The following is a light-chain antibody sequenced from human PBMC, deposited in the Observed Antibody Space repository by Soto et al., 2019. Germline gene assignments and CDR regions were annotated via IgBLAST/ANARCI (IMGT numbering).Light chain of an antibody. V-gene: IGKV2-28*01. Sequence: DPVMTQSPLSLPVTPGESASISCRSSESLLHSNGYTYLDWYLLKPVQSPQLLIYLASNRASGVPARFSGSGSGTDFTLKISRVEAEDVGIYYCMQSIHTRTFGHGTKVEIK. CDR1: ESLLHSNGYTY. CDR2: LAS. CDR3: MQSIHTRT. J-gene: IGKJ1*01.